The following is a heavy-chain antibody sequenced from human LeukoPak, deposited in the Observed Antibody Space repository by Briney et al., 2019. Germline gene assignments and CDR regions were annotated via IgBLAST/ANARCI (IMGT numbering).Heavy chain of an antibody. Sequence: PSETLSLTCTVSGGSISEYYWSWIRQPPGKGLEWIAYIYYNGITNYNPSLKSRVTISVDTSKNQFSLKLSSVTAADTVVYYCARHMSGDYDYWGQGTLVTVSS. D-gene: IGHD3-10*02. CDR2: IYYNGIT. CDR1: GGSISEYY. V-gene: IGHV4-59*08. CDR3: ARHMSGDYDY. J-gene: IGHJ4*02.